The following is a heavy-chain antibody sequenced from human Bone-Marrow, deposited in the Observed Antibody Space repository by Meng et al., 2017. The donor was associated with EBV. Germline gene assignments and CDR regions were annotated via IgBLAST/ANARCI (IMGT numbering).Heavy chain of an antibody. D-gene: IGHD3-9*01. V-gene: IGHV4-34*01. CDR1: GGSLIGFS. CDR2: IKHSGST. CDR3: ARATGGSTGYFR. J-gene: IGHJ4*02. Sequence: QVQLQQWGAGLLKPSETLSLTCVVNGGSLIGFSWSWIRQAPGKGLEWIGEIKHSGSTNYNPSLKNRVTISVDPSKNQFSLRLSSVTAADTAVYYCARATGGSTGYFRWGQGTLVTVSS.